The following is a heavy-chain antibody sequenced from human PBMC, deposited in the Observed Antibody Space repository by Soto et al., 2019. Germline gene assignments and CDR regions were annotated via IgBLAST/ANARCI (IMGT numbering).Heavy chain of an antibody. J-gene: IGHJ6*02. Sequence: GGSLRLSCISSGFTFRPYTMNWVRQAPGKGLEWVSGIRGFSPYTFYAESVKGRFTISRDNAKNSLYLQMNSLRAEDTAVYYCARDRGYDAHDYYHNAMDVWGQGTTVTVSS. CDR3: ARDRGYDAHDYYHNAMDV. D-gene: IGHD2-15*01. CDR1: GFTFRPYT. CDR2: IRGFSPYT. V-gene: IGHV3-21*01.